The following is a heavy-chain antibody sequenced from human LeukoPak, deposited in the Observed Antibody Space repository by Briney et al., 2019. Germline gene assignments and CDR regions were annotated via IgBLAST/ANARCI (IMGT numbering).Heavy chain of an antibody. D-gene: IGHD1-7*01. CDR1: GYTFTGYY. V-gene: IGHV1-2*06. CDR3: ARDLKRGTGTTSSGDGAFDI. Sequence: ASVKVSCKASGYTFTGYYMHWVRQAPGQGLEWMGRINPNSGGTNYAQKFQGRVTMTRDTSISTAYMELSRLRSDDTAVYYCARDLKRGTGTTSSGDGAFDIWGQGTMVTVSS. CDR2: INPNSGGT. J-gene: IGHJ3*02.